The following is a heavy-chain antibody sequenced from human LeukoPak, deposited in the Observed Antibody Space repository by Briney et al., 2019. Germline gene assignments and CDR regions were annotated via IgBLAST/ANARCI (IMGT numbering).Heavy chain of an antibody. V-gene: IGHV4-39*01. CDR1: GASVTSISYY. CDR3: ARTHSSGASSYFDY. CDR2: IYYSGST. J-gene: IGHJ4*02. Sequence: SETLSPACAVSGASVTSISYYWGWIRQPPGKGLEWIGYIYYSGSTYYNPSLKGRVTISADTAKNQFSLLMSSVTAADTAVYYGARTHSSGASSYFDYWGQGTRVTVSS. D-gene: IGHD2-2*01.